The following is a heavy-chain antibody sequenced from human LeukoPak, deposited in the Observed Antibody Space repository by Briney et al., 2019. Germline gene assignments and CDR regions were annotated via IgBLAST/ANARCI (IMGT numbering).Heavy chain of an antibody. D-gene: IGHD5-18*01. V-gene: IGHV3-33*01. J-gene: IGHJ4*02. CDR2: IWYDGSNK. CDR3: ARVNTAMGGGFDY. Sequence: PGRSLRLSCAASGFTFSSYGMHWVRQALGKGLEWVAVIWYDGSNKYYADSVKGRFTISRDNSKNTLYLQMNSLRAEDTAVYYCARVNTAMGGGFDYWGQGTLVTVSS. CDR1: GFTFSSYG.